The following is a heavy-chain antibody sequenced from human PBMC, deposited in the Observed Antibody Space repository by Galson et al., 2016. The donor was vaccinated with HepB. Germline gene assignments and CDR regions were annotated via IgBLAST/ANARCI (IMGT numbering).Heavy chain of an antibody. J-gene: IGHJ6*02. CDR1: GFTFDDYA. V-gene: IGHV3-9*01. CDR3: AKAMGAGYYYGMGV. CDR2: ISWNSGSI. D-gene: IGHD1-26*01. Sequence: SLRLSCAASGFTFDDYAMHWVRQAPGKGLEWVSGISWNSGSIGYANSVKGRFTISRDNAKNSLYLQMNSLRAEDTALYYCAKAMGAGYYYGMGVWGQGTTVTASS.